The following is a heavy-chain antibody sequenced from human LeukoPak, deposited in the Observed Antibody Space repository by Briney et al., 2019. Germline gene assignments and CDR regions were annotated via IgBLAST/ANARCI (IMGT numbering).Heavy chain of an antibody. CDR3: ITDPGEWQPI. CDR1: GITFSNAW. Sequence: GGSLRLSCVVSGITFSNAWMSWVRQAPGKGLEWVGRIKSKTDGETMNYAAPVKGRFIISREDSINTLYLQMNRLNVEDTAVYYCITDPGEWQPIWGQGTMVTVS. J-gene: IGHJ3*02. CDR2: IKSKTDGETM. V-gene: IGHV3-15*01. D-gene: IGHD3-16*01.